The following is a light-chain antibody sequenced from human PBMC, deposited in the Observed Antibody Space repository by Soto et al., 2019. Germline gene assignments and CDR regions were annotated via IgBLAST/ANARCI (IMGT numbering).Light chain of an antibody. J-gene: IGLJ1*01. CDR1: SSDVGGYNV. Sequence: QSALTQPASVSGSPGQSITISCTGTSSDVGGYNVVSWYQHRPGKAPKLRIYEGSERPSGVSSRFSGSKSGNTASLTISGLQAEDEGDYYCCSYAGSATYVFGTGTKVTVL. V-gene: IGLV2-23*01. CDR3: CSYAGSATYV. CDR2: EGS.